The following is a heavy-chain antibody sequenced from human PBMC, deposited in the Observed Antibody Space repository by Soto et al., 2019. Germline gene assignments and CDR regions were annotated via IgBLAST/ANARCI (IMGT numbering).Heavy chain of an antibody. V-gene: IGHV3-53*01. J-gene: IGHJ5*02. D-gene: IGHD6-13*01. CDR1: GFTVSSNY. CDR3: ARGLAAAGPDDNWFDP. Sequence: EVQLVESGGGLIQPGGSLRLSCAASGFTVSSNYMSWVRQAPGRGLEWVSVIYSGGSTYYADSVKGRFTISRDNSKNTLYLQMNSLRAEDTAVYYCARGLAAAGPDDNWFDPWGQGTLVTVSS. CDR2: IYSGGST.